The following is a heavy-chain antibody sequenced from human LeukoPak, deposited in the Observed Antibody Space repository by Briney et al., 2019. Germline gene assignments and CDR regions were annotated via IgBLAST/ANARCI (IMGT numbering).Heavy chain of an antibody. CDR1: GFTFGDYA. CDR3: ARGQLMGIRYYYDRYYMDV. D-gene: IGHD3-22*01. Sequence: GGSLRLSCTASGFTFGDYAMSWVRQAPGKGLEWVGFIRSKAYGGTTEYAASVKGRFTISRDDSKSIAYLQMNSLRAEDTAVYYCARGQLMGIRYYYDRYYMDVWGKGTTVTVSS. V-gene: IGHV3-49*04. J-gene: IGHJ6*03. CDR2: IRSKAYGGTT.